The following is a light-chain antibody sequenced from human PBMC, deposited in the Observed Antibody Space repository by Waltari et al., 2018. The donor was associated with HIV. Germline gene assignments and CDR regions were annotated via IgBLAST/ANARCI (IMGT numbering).Light chain of an antibody. CDR1: SSNIGGNT. J-gene: IGLJ2*01. CDR3: AAWDDSLNGVV. Sequence: QSVLTQPPSASGTPGPRVTISCSGTSSNIGGNTVNWFQQLPGTAPKLLIYTNNQRPSGVPDRFSGSKSGTSASLAISGLQSEDEADYYCAAWDDSLNGVVFGGGTKLTVL. CDR2: TNN. V-gene: IGLV1-44*01.